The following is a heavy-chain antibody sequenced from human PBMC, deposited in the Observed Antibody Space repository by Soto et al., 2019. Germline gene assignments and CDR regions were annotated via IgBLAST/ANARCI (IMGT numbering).Heavy chain of an antibody. Sequence: SETLSLTCTVSVGSVSSGSYYWSWIRQPPGKGLEWIGYIYYSGSTNYNPSLKSRVTISVDTSKNQFSLKLSSVSAADTAVYYCARGAGGNFYFDYWGQGTLVTVSS. J-gene: IGHJ4*02. CDR2: IYYSGST. V-gene: IGHV4-61*01. CDR3: ARGAGGNFYFDY. D-gene: IGHD2-21*02. CDR1: VGSVSSGSYY.